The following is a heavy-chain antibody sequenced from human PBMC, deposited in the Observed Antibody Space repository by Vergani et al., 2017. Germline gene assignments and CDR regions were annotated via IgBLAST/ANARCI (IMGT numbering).Heavy chain of an antibody. CDR2: IYYSGST. CDR3: ARPYSSSSGYCFDY. CDR1: CGSISSSSYY. D-gene: IGHD6-6*01. V-gene: IGHV4-39*01. Sequence: QLQLQESGPGLVKPSETLSLTCTVSCGSISSSSYYWCWIRQPPGKGLGWIGSIYYSGSTYYKPSIKSRVTIYVDTSKNQFSLKLSSVTAEDTAVYYCARPYSSSSGYCFDYWGQGTLVTVSS. J-gene: IGHJ4*02.